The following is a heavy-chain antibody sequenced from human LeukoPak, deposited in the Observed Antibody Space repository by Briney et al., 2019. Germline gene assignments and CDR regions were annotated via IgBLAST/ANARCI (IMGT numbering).Heavy chain of an antibody. V-gene: IGHV1-69*05. CDR2: IIPIFGTA. CDR3: ARGEGTGATLRYFDY. Sequence: SVKVSCKASGGTFSSYAISWVRQAPGQGLEWMGGIIPIFGTANYAQKFQGRVTITTDESTSTAYMELSSLRSEDTAVYYCARGEGTGATLRYFDYWGQGTLVTVSS. J-gene: IGHJ4*02. D-gene: IGHD2-15*01. CDR1: GGTFSSYA.